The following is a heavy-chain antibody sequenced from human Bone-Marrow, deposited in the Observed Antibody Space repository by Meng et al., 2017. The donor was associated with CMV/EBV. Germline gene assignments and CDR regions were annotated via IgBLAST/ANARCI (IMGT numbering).Heavy chain of an antibody. CDR2: VIGSGGST. CDR3: AKRRDASGFDY. D-gene: IGHD1-26*01. J-gene: IGHJ4*02. V-gene: IGHV3-23*04. CDR1: GFTFSNYD. Sequence: EVQLVESGGGLVQPGGSLRLSCAASGFTFSNYDMSWVRQAPGKGLEWVSAVIGSGGSTYYADSVKGRFTIYRDNSENTLYLQMNSLRAEDTAVYYCAKRRDASGFDYWGQGTLVTVSS.